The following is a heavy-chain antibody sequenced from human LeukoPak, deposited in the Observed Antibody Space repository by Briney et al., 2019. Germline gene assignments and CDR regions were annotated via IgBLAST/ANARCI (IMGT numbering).Heavy chain of an antibody. J-gene: IGHJ3*02. CDR2: IYTSGST. Sequence: SETLSLTCTVSGGSISSYYWSWIRQPAGKGLEWIGRIYTSGSTNYNPSLKSRVTMSLDTSKNQFSLKLSSVTAADTAVYYCAREKPPIAVAGPDAFDIWGQGTMATVSS. CDR3: AREKPPIAVAGPDAFDI. V-gene: IGHV4-4*07. CDR1: GGSISSYY. D-gene: IGHD6-19*01.